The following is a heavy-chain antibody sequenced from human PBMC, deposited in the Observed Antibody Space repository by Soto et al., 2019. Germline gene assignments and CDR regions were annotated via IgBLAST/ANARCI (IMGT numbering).Heavy chain of an antibody. CDR3: ARSACIAVADDYFDY. CDR2: IYYSGST. V-gene: IGHV4-30-4*01. CDR1: GGSISSGDYY. Sequence: QVQLQESGPGLVKPSQTLSLTCTVSGGSISSGDYYWSWIRKPPGKGLGWIGYIYYSGSTYYNPSLKRRVTISVDTSKNQFSLKLSSVTAADTAVYYCARSACIAVADDYFDYWGQGTLVTVSS. J-gene: IGHJ4*02. D-gene: IGHD6-19*01.